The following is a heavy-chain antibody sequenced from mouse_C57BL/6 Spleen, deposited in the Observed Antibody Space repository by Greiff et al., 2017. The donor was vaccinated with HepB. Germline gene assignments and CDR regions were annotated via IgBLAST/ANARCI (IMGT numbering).Heavy chain of an antibody. Sequence: QVQLQQSGAELAKPGASVKLSCKASGYTFTSYWMHWVKQRPGQGLEWIGYINPSSGYTKYNQKFKDKATFTADKSSSTAYMQLSSLTYEDSAVYYCARGGNWECFDYWGQGTTLTVSS. D-gene: IGHD4-1*01. J-gene: IGHJ2*01. V-gene: IGHV1-7*01. CDR3: ARGGNWECFDY. CDR1: GYTFTSYW. CDR2: INPSSGYT.